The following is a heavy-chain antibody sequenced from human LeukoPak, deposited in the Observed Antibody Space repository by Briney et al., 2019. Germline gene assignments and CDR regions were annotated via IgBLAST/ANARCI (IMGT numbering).Heavy chain of an antibody. CDR3: AREAGIAAAGTGVGTFDY. Sequence: PSETLSLTCTVSGGSVSSGSYYWSWIRQPPGKGREGSGYIYYSGGTNYNPSLKSRVTISVDTSKNQFSLKLSSVTAADTAVYYCAREAGIAAAGTGVGTFDYWGQGTLVTVSS. V-gene: IGHV4-61*01. CDR1: GGSVSSGSYY. J-gene: IGHJ4*02. CDR2: IYYSGGT. D-gene: IGHD6-13*01.